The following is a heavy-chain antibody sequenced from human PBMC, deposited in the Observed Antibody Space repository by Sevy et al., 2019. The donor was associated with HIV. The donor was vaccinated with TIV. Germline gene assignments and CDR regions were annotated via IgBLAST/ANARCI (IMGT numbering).Heavy chain of an antibody. CDR3: ARRLAAAGGGNEYFQP. J-gene: IGHJ1*01. CDR2: MSYNGNS. Sequence: SETLSLTCTVSGGSINNKAYYWAWIRQPPGKGLEWIGSMSYNGNSYYNPSLNCRLTISLDPSKNRFSRRLTLVTAADTAVYYCARRLAAAGGGNEYFQPWGQGTLVTVSS. CDR1: GGSINNKAYY. V-gene: IGHV4-39*01. D-gene: IGHD6-13*01.